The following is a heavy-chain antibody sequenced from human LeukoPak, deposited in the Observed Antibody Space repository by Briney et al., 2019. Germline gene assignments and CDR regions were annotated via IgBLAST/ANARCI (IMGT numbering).Heavy chain of an antibody. CDR3: ALVDGYSNKN. Sequence: SETLSLTCAVYGGSFSGYYWSWIRQPPGKGLEWIGEINHSGSTNYNPSLKSRVTISVDTSKNQFTLKLSSVTAADTAVYYCALVDGYSNKNWGQGTLVTVSS. J-gene: IGHJ4*02. D-gene: IGHD5-12*01. CDR2: INHSGST. CDR1: GGSFSGYY. V-gene: IGHV4-34*01.